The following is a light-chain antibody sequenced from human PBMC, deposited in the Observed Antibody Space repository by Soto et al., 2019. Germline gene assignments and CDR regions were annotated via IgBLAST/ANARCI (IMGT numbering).Light chain of an antibody. V-gene: IGKV3-15*01. CDR1: QSVSSN. Sequence: EIVLTQSPATLSLSPGERATLSCRASQSVSSNLAWYQQKPGQAPRLLIYGASTRAAGIPARFSGSGSGTEFTLTISRLQSEDFAVYYCQQYNNWRSWTFGQGTKVDI. CDR2: GAS. J-gene: IGKJ1*01. CDR3: QQYNNWRSWT.